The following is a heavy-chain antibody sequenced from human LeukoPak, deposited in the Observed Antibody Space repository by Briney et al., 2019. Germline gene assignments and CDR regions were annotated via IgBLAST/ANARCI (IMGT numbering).Heavy chain of an antibody. V-gene: IGHV4-59*08. CDR2: VYYSGTT. J-gene: IGHJ4*02. D-gene: IGHD6-13*01. CDR1: GGSIGSYY. CDR3: ARSPYSRSIDY. Sequence: PSETLSLTCIVSGGSIGSYYWNWIRQAPGKGLEWIGNVYYSGTTNYNPSLKSRVTISVDTSKNQFSLKLSSVTAADTAVYYCARSPYSRSIDYWGQGTLVTVSS.